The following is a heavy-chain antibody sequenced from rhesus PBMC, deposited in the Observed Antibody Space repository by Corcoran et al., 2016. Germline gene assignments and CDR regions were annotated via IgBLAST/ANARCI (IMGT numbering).Heavy chain of an antibody. J-gene: IGHJ6*01. CDR3: AKGPGYGLDS. V-gene: IGHV3S5*01. D-gene: IGHD1-38*01. CDR2: ISNGGAST. Sequence: EVQLVESGGGLVQPGGSLRLSCAASGFTFSSYGMRWVRQAPGKGLEWVSYISNGGASTYYAYSVKGRFTISRDNSNNTLSLQMNSLRAEDTAVYYCAKGPGYGLDSWGQGVVVTVSS. CDR1: GFTFSSYG.